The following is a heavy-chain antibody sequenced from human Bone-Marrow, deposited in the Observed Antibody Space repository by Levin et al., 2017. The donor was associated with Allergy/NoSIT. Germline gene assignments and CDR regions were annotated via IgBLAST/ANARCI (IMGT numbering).Heavy chain of an antibody. CDR3: VKDSRAADPYDFWSGYRLPIFDP. CDR1: GFTFSSYA. D-gene: IGHD3-3*01. Sequence: GGSLRLSCSASGFTFSSYAMHWVRQAPGKGLEYVSAISSNGGNTYYADSVKGRFTISRDNSKNTLYLQMSSLRAEDTAVYYCVKDSRAADPYDFWSGYRLPIFDPWGQGTLVTVSS. J-gene: IGHJ5*02. V-gene: IGHV3-64D*06. CDR2: ISSNGGNT.